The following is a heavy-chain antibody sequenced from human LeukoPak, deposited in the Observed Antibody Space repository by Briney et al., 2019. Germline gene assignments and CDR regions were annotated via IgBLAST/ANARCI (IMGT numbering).Heavy chain of an antibody. Sequence: ASVKVSCKASGYTFTGYYIHWVRQAPGQGLELMGRIIPIFGTANYAQKFQGRVTITTDESTSTAYMELSSLRSEDTAVYYCARETTCTNGVCSHFDYWGQGTLVTVSS. D-gene: IGHD2-8*01. J-gene: IGHJ4*02. CDR3: ARETTCTNGVCSHFDY. CDR2: IIPIFGTA. CDR1: GYTFTGYY. V-gene: IGHV1-69*05.